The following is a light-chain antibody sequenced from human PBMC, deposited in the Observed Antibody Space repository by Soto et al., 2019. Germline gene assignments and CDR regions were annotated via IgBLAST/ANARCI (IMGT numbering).Light chain of an antibody. CDR3: QKYGSSPPIT. J-gene: IGKJ5*01. CDR2: GAS. V-gene: IGKV3-20*01. Sequence: ELVLTQSPATLSLSPGERATLSCRASQSVSSSYLAWYQQKPGQAPRLLIYGASSRATGIPDRFSGSGSGTDFTLTIRRLEPEDLAVYYCQKYGSSPPITVGQGTRLEIK. CDR1: QSVSSSY.